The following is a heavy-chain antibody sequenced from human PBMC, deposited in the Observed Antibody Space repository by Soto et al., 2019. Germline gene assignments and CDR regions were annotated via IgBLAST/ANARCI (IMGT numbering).Heavy chain of an antibody. V-gene: IGHV3-23*01. CDR1: GFTFNNYA. D-gene: IGHD3-10*01. Sequence: VQLLESGGGLVQPGGSLRLSCAASGFTFNNYAMTWVRQAPGKGLEGVSAISGGGDTTSYADSVKGRFTVSRDGSKNTLYLQMSSLRAEDTALYYCAKGRGGSGSLTPRVDFWGQGTLVTVSS. CDR2: ISGGGDTT. J-gene: IGHJ4*02. CDR3: AKGRGGSGSLTPRVDF.